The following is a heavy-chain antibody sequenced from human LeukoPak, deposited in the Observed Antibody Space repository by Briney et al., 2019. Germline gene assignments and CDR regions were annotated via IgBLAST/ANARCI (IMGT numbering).Heavy chain of an antibody. Sequence: GESLRLSCGASGLTVSSYGMSWVRQAPGKGLEWVSFIYSGGNTYYADSVKGRFTISRDTSRNTLFLQMNGLRAEDTAVYYCARSGNYLWRGHFDYWGQGTLVTVSS. D-gene: IGHD1-26*01. J-gene: IGHJ4*02. CDR2: IYSGGNT. CDR1: GLTVSSYG. V-gene: IGHV3-66*01. CDR3: ARSGNYLWRGHFDY.